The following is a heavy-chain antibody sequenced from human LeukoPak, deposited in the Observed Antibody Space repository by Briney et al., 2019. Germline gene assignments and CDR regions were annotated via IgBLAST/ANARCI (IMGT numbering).Heavy chain of an antibody. CDR3: ARDPYYDFWSGYYTRPYYYYGMDV. D-gene: IGHD3-3*01. CDR2: IWYDGSNK. J-gene: IGHJ6*02. Sequence: GGSLRLSCAASGFTFSSYGMYWVRQAPGKGLEWVAVIWYDGSNKYYADSVKGRFTISRDNSKNTLYLQMNSLRAEDTAVYYCARDPYYDFWSGYYTRPYYYYGMDVWGQGTTVTVSS. CDR1: GFTFSSYG. V-gene: IGHV3-33*01.